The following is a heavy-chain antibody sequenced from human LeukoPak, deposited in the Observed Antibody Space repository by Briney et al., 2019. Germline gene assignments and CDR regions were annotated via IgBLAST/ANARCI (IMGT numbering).Heavy chain of an antibody. V-gene: IGHV3-74*01. Sequence: GGSLRLSCAASGFTFSSCWMHWVRQAPGKGLVWVSRINGDGSTTNYADSVRGRFTISRHNSRNTLYLQMNCLRAEDTAVYYSARVDTVMAYYFDLWGQGTLVTVSS. CDR1: GFTFSSCW. CDR3: ARVDTVMAYYFDL. J-gene: IGHJ4*02. CDR2: INGDGSTT. D-gene: IGHD5-18*01.